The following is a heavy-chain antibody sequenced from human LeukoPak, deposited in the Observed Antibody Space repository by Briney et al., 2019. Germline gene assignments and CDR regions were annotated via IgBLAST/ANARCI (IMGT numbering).Heavy chain of an antibody. CDR3: AKGSQWLVDLFVWYFDY. J-gene: IGHJ4*02. D-gene: IGHD6-19*01. V-gene: IGHV3-9*01. CDR1: GFTFDDYA. Sequence: PGRSLRLSCAASGFTFDDYAMHWVRQAPGKGLEWVSGISWNSGSIGYADSVKGRFTISRDNAKNSLYLQMNSLRAEDTALYYCAKGSQWLVDLFVWYFDYWGQGTLVTVSS. CDR2: ISWNSGSI.